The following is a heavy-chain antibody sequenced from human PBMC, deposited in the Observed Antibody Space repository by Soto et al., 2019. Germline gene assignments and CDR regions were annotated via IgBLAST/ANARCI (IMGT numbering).Heavy chain of an antibody. V-gene: IGHV3-66*01. D-gene: IGHD3-16*01. CDR2: IYSGGST. CDR1: GFTVSTNY. Sequence: EVQLVESGGGLVQPGGSLRLSCAASGFTVSTNYMNWVRQAPGKGLEWVSVIYSGGSTYYADSVKGRFTISRDNSKNTLFLQMNSLRVEDTAVYYCARGEPHHYFDYWGHGTLVTVSS. J-gene: IGHJ4*01. CDR3: ARGEPHHYFDY.